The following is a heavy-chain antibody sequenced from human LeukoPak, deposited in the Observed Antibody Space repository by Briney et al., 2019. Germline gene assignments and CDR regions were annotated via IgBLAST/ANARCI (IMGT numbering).Heavy chain of an antibody. V-gene: IGHV4-34*01. CDR1: GGSFSGDY. CDR3: ARVQLGYSSSWYRFYYYYYMDV. J-gene: IGHJ6*03. D-gene: IGHD6-13*01. CDR2: INHSGST. Sequence: SETLSLTCGVYGGSFSGDYWSWVRQPPGKGLEWIGEINHSGSTNYNPSLKSRVTISVDTSKNQFSLKLSSVTAADTAVYYCARVQLGYSSSWYRFYYYYYMDVWGKGTTVTVSS.